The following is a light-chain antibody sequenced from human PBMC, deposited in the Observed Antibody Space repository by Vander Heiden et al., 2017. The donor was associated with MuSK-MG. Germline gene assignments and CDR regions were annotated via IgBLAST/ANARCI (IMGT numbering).Light chain of an antibody. V-gene: IGKV3-20*01. CDR3: QQDSVSIT. Sequence: QNVFDKYLAWYQQRPGQTPRLLIYGASKRAPGIPERFNGSGSGKDFTLTSTRREHEDFAVYYWQQDSVSITFGGGTKMEIK. J-gene: IGKJ4*01. CDR1: QNVFDKY. CDR2: GAS.